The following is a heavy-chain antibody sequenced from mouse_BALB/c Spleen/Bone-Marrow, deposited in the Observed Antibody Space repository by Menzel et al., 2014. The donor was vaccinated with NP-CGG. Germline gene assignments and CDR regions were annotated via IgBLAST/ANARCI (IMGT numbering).Heavy chain of an antibody. D-gene: IGHD1-2*01. Sequence: VQLQQSGAELVKPGASVKMSCKASGYTFTSYWINWVKQRPGQGLEWIGDIYPGRGITNYNEKFKSKATLTLDTSSSTAYMQLSSLTSEDSAVYYCSRSFITKAYYAMDYWGQGTSVTVSS. V-gene: IGHV1-55*01. J-gene: IGHJ4*01. CDR1: GYTFTSYW. CDR2: IYPGRGIT. CDR3: SRSFITKAYYAMDY.